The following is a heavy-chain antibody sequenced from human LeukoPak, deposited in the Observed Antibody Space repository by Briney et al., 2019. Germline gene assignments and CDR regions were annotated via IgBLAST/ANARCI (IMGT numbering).Heavy chain of an antibody. CDR1: GGSFSDYS. CDR3: VRSGYDYDWFDP. D-gene: IGHD5-12*01. Sequence: GASVTVSCKASGGSFSDYSISWVRQAPGQGLERMGRIIAILDTAHYAQKFQGRFTITADKATTTVYMELSSLRSDDTAVYYCVRSGYDYDWFDPWGQGTLVTVSS. CDR2: IIAILDTA. V-gene: IGHV1-69*08. J-gene: IGHJ5*02.